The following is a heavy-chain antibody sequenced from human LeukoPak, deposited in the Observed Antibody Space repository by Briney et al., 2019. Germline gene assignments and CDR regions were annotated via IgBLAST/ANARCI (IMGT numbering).Heavy chain of an antibody. CDR3: ARDLLTFDYGDGGAFDI. J-gene: IGHJ3*02. CDR2: ISYDGSNK. D-gene: IGHD4-17*01. V-gene: IGHV3-30-3*01. CDR1: GFTFSSYA. Sequence: GGSLRLSCAASGFTFSSYAMHWVRQAPGKGLEWVAVISYDGSNKYYADSVKGRFTISRDNSKNTLYLQMNSLRAEDTAVYYCARDLLTFDYGDGGAFDIWGQGTMVTVSS.